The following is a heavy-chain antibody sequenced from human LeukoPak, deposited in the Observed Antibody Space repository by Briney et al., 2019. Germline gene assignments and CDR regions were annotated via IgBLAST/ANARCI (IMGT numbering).Heavy chain of an antibody. CDR2: IRFDGSTK. CDR3: AQPDF. J-gene: IGHJ4*02. CDR1: GITFRSSS. Sequence: QPGGSRRLSCVASGITFRSSSMHWVRQAPGKGLEWLAFIRFDGSTKHYADSVKGRFTVSRDNSKSTLYLQMNSLRAEDTAVYYCAQPDFWGQGTLVTVSS. V-gene: IGHV3-30*02.